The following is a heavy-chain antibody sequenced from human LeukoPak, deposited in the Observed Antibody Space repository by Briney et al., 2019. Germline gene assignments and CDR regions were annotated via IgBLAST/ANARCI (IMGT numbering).Heavy chain of an antibody. CDR3: ARRMVRGANYYYGMDV. D-gene: IGHD3-10*01. V-gene: IGHV5-51*01. CDR1: GYSFTSYW. CDR2: IYPGDSDT. Sequence: GESLKISCKGSGYSFTSYWIGWVRQMPGKGLEWMGIIYPGDSDTRYSPSFQGQVTISADKSISTAYLQWSSLKASDTAVYYCARRMVRGANYYYGMDVWGQGTTVTVSS. J-gene: IGHJ6*02.